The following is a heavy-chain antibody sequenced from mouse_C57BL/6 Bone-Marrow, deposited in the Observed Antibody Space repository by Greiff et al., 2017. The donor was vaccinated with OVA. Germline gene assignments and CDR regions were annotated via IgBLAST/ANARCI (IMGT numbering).Heavy chain of an antibody. CDR2: ISSGGSYT. CDR1: GFTFSSYG. V-gene: IGHV5-6*01. CDR3: ARHGYYYGSKYFDV. Sequence: EVQGVESGGDLVKPGGSLKLSCAASGFTFSSYGMSWVRQTPDKRLEWVATISSGGSYTYYPDSVKGRFTISRDNAKNTLYLQMSSLKSEDTAMYYCARHGYYYGSKYFDVWGTGTTVTVSS. J-gene: IGHJ1*03. D-gene: IGHD1-1*01.